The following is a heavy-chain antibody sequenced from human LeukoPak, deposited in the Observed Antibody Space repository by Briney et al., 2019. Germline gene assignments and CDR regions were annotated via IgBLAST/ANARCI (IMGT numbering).Heavy chain of an antibody. D-gene: IGHD3-10*01. CDR3: AREHTYYFGSQTSTLDV. Sequence: SQTLSLTRTFSGASISTGGYYWTWIRQPPGEGLEWLGYIYYTGSVDYNPSLKSRLTISLDTSKNQFSLRLNSVTAADTAVYYCAREHTYYFGSQTSTLDVWGQGTAVTVS. CDR1: GASISTGGYY. V-gene: IGHV4-31*03. J-gene: IGHJ6*02. CDR2: IYYTGSV.